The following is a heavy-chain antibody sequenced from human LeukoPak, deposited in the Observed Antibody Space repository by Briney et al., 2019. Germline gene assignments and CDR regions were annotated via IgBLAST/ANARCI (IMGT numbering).Heavy chain of an antibody. D-gene: IGHD4-17*01. J-gene: IGHJ3*02. Sequence: ASVKVSCEASGYTFTGYPIHWMRLAPGQRLEWMGWINAGKGNTKYSQKFQNRVTFTGDTSATTAYMELSSLRFEDTAVYYCARPIDSDGDHFGLYRAFDIWAKGQWSPSL. V-gene: IGHV1-3*01. CDR1: GYTFTGYP. CDR2: INAGKGNT. CDR3: ARPIDSDGDHFGLYRAFDI.